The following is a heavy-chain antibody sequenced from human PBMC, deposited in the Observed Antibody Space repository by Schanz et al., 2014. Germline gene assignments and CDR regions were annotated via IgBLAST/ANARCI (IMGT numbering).Heavy chain of an antibody. CDR2: IGNGGVTI. D-gene: IGHD1-1*01. CDR3: AKKVPAYNPFDS. Sequence: VQLVESGGGLIQPGGSLRLSCTASGFPFSDYFMAWIRQPPGRGLEWVSYIGNGGVTIYYADSVKGRFTISRDNAKNSLYLQMNSLRAEDTAVYFCAKKVPAYNPFDSWGQGTLVTVSS. J-gene: IGHJ4*02. CDR1: GFPFSDYF. V-gene: IGHV3-11*01.